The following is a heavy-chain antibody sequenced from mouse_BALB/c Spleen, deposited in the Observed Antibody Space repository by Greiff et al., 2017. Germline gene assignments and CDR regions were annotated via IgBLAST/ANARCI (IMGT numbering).Heavy chain of an antibody. CDR3: ARPQDGGFAY. V-gene: IGHV1-4*02. Sequence: QVQLQQSAAELARPGASVKMSCKASGYTFTSYTMHWVKQRPGQGLEWIGYINPSSGYTEYNQKFKDKTTLTADKSSSTAYMQLSSLTSEDSAVYYCARPQDGGFAYWGQGTLVTVSA. J-gene: IGHJ3*01. CDR1: GYTFTSYT. CDR2: INPSSGYT.